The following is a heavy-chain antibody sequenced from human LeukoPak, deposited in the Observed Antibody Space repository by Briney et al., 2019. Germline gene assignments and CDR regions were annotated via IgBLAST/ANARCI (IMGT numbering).Heavy chain of an antibody. CDR2: ISYDGSNK. CDR1: GFTFSSYA. D-gene: IGHD6-13*01. V-gene: IGHV3-30-3*02. J-gene: IGHJ4*02. CDR3: AKWDGIAAAGTKGY. Sequence: GGSLRLSCAASGFTFSSYAMHWVRQAPGKGLEWVAVISYDGSNKYYADSVKGRFTISRDNSKNTLYLQMNSLRAEDTAVYYCAKWDGIAAAGTKGYWGQGTLVTVSS.